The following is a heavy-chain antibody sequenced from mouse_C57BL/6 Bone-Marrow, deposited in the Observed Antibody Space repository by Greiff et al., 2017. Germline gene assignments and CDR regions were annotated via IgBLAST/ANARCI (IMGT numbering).Heavy chain of an antibody. V-gene: IGHV1-82*01. CDR3: ASRELNYYAMDY. J-gene: IGHJ4*01. CDR2: IYPGDGDT. D-gene: IGHD3-2*02. Sequence: VQVVESGPELVKPGASVKISCKASGYAFSSSWMNWVKQRPGKGLEWIGRIYPGDGDTKYNGKFKGKATLTVDKSSSTAYMQRSSLTSEDSAVYCCASRELNYYAMDYWGQGTSVTVYS. CDR1: GYAFSSSW.